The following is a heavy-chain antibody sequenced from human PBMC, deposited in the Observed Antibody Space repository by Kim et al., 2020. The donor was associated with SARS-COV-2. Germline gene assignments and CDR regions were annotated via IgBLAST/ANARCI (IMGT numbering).Heavy chain of an antibody. V-gene: IGHV4-59*11. J-gene: IGHJ6*02. D-gene: IGHD3-10*02. Sequence: SETLSLTCTVSGGSISGHYWTWIRQPPGKELEWIGYIYYSGSTNYNPSLKSRVTISIDTSKNHFSLKLTSVTAADTAVYYCARGSEGPVHYYYYGLDVWGQGTTVTVTS. CDR2: IYYSGST. CDR3: ARGSEGPVHYYYYGLDV. CDR1: GGSISGHY.